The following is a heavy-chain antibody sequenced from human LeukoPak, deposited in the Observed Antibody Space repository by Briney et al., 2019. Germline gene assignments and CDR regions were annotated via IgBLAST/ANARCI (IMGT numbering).Heavy chain of an antibody. CDR1: GGSFSGYY. V-gene: IGHV4-34*01. J-gene: IGHJ4*02. CDR3: ARERSSWTRVPNFDY. Sequence: SETLSLTCAVYGGSFSGYYWSWIRQPPGKGLEWIGEINHSGSTNYNPSLKSRVTISVDTSKNQFSLRLSSVTAADTAVYYCARERSSWTRVPNFDYWGQGTLVTVSS. D-gene: IGHD6-13*01. CDR2: INHSGST.